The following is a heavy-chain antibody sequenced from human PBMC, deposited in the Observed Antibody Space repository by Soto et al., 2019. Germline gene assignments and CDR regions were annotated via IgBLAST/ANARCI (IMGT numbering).Heavy chain of an antibody. J-gene: IGHJ4*02. Sequence: PSETLSLTCTVSGGSISRGDYYWSWIRQSPGKGLEWIGYMHYSGSTYYNPSLKSRVTISVDTSKNQFSLKLSSVTAADTAVYYCASSGPAAAEFDSWGQGTLVTVSS. D-gene: IGHD2-15*01. CDR3: ASSGPAAAEFDS. CDR2: MHYSGST. V-gene: IGHV4-30-4*01. CDR1: GGSISRGDYY.